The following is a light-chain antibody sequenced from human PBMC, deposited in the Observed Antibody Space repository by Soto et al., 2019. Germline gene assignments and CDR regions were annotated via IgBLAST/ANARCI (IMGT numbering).Light chain of an antibody. Sequence: EIVMTQSPATLSVSPGERATLSCRASQSVSSNLAWFQQKPGQPPRLLLFDASARATGIPARFSGSGSGAEFTLTISSLQSEDFAVYYCQQYDKWPRTFGQGTKVEIK. V-gene: IGKV3-15*01. CDR1: QSVSSN. CDR2: DAS. J-gene: IGKJ1*01. CDR3: QQYDKWPRT.